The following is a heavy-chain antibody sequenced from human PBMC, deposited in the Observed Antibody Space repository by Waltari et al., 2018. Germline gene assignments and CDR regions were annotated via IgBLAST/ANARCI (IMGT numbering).Heavy chain of an antibody. Sequence: EVQLLESGGGLVQPGGSLRLSCAASGFTFSSYAMSWVRQAPGKGLEWVSAISGSGGSTYYADSVKGRFTISRDNSKNTLYLEMNSLRAEDTAVYYCAKVPSTSTIDYYGMDVWGQGTTVTVSS. V-gene: IGHV3-23*01. CDR3: AKVPSTSTIDYYGMDV. CDR1: GFTFSSYA. D-gene: IGHD2-2*01. J-gene: IGHJ6*02. CDR2: ISGSGGST.